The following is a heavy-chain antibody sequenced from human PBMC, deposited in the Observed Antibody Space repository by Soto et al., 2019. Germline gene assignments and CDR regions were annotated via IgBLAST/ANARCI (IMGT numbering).Heavy chain of an antibody. V-gene: IGHV1-18*01. Sequence: QVQLVQSGAEVKKPGASVKVSCKASGYTFTSYGISWVRQAPGQGLEWMGWISAYNGNTNYAQKLQGRVTMTTDTSTSTAYTELRGLSSDDTAVYHCARARGYRYGRDEIDYWGQGTLVTVSS. J-gene: IGHJ4*02. CDR3: ARARGYRYGRDEIDY. CDR1: GYTFTSYG. CDR2: ISAYNGNT. D-gene: IGHD5-18*01.